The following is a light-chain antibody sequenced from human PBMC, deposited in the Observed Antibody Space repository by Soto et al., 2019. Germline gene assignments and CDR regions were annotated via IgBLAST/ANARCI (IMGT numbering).Light chain of an antibody. CDR2: WAS. J-gene: IGKJ2*01. Sequence: DIVMTQSPDSLAVSLGERATINCKSSQSVLYNSNNKNYLAWYQQKPGQPPKLLIYWASTRESGVPDRFSGSGSGTDFTLTISTLKPEDVAVYYCQQYYSAPYTFGQGTKLEIK. CDR3: QQYYSAPYT. CDR1: QSVLYNSNNKNY. V-gene: IGKV4-1*01.